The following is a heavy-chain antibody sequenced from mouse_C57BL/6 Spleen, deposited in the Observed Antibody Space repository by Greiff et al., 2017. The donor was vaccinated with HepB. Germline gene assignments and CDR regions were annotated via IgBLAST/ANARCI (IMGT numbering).Heavy chain of an antibody. D-gene: IGHD2-4*01. V-gene: IGHV1-19*01. J-gene: IGHJ2*01. Sequence: EVQLQQSGPVLVKPGASVKMSCKASGYTFTDYYMNWVKQSHGKSLEWIGVINPYNGGTSYNQKFKGKATLTVDKSSSTAYMELNSLTSEDSAVYYCARKEGLPYFDYWGQGTTLTVSS. CDR3: ARKEGLPYFDY. CDR1: GYTFTDYY. CDR2: INPYNGGT.